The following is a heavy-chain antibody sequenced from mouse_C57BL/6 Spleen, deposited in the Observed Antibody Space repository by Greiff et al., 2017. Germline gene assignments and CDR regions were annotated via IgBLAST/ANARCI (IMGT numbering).Heavy chain of an antibody. J-gene: IGHJ3*01. CDR2: IYPGDGDT. V-gene: IGHV1-80*01. Sequence: QVQLQQSGAELVKPGASVKISCKASGYAFSSYWMNWVKQRPGKGLEWIEQIYPGDGDTNYNGKFKGKATLTADKSSSTAYMQLSSLTSEDSAVYFCASDYDCDAWFAYWGQGTLVTVSA. CDR1: GYAFSSYW. CDR3: ASDYDCDAWFAY. D-gene: IGHD2-4*01.